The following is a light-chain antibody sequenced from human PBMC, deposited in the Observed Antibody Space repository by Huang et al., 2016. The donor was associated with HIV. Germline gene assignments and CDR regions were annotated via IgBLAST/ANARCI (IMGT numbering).Light chain of an antibody. CDR1: QSVNSH. CDR2: DAS. J-gene: IGKJ2*01. V-gene: IGKV3-11*01. CDR3: QHRSNWPPYT. Sequence: EIVLTQSPATLSLSPGERATLSCRASQSVNSHLAWYQHKLGQAPRLIIYDASNRATGIPARFSGSGSGTDFTLTISSLEPEDFAVYYCQHRSNWPPYTFGQGTKLEIK.